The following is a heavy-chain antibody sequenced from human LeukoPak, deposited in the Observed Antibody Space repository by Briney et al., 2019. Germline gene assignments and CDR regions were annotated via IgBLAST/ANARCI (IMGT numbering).Heavy chain of an antibody. CDR3: ARIARGSGYYKGLDY. J-gene: IGHJ4*02. Sequence: GASVKVSCKASGYTFTGYYMHWVRQAPGQGLEWMGWINPNSGGTNYAQKFQGRVTMTRDTSISTAYMELSRLRSDDTAVYYCARIARGSGYYKGLDYWGQGTLVTVSS. CDR2: INPNSGGT. CDR1: GYTFTGYY. D-gene: IGHD3-22*01. V-gene: IGHV1-2*02.